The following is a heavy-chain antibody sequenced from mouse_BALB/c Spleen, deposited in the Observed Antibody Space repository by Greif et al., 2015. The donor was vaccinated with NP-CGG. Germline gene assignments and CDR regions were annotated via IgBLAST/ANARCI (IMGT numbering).Heavy chain of an antibody. V-gene: IGHV14-3*02. CDR2: IDPANGNT. CDR3: ARWDWYFDV. J-gene: IGHJ1*01. CDR1: GFNIKDTY. Sequence: EVQLQQSGAELVKPGASVKLSCTASGFNIKDTYMHWVKQRPEQGLEWIGRIDPANGNTKYDPKFQGKATITADTSSNTAYLQRSSLTSEDTAVYYCARWDWYFDVWGAGTTVTVSS.